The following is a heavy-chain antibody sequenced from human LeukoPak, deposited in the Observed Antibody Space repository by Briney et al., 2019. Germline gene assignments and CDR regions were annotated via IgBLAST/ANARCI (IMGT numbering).Heavy chain of an antibody. V-gene: IGHV3-11*06. D-gene: IGHD3-10*01. J-gene: IGHJ3*02. CDR2: ISSSSSYI. CDR3: ANQFLGGDFDI. Sequence: GSLRLSCAASGFTFSDYYMSWIRQAPGKGLEWVSSISSSSSYIYYADSVKGRFTISRDNAKNSLYLQMNSLRAEDTAVYYCANQFLGGDFDIWGQGTMVTVSS. CDR1: GFTFSDYY.